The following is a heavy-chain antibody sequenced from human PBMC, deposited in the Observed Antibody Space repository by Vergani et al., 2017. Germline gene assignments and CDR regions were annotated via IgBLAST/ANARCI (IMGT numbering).Heavy chain of an antibody. CDR2: MDYNGRA. D-gene: IGHD3-22*01. CDR3: ARHVTQDYYNDSGYFDY. Sequence: QLQLQESGPGLVKPSGTLSLTCSVTGGSFFNSRYYWGWIRQPPGKGLEWIGSMDYNGRAYYTLSLRRRVAISIDTSKMQFSLKLYSLTAADTAIYYCARHVTQDYYNDSGYFDYWGLGTLVTVSS. V-gene: IGHV4-39*01. CDR1: GGSFFNSRYY. J-gene: IGHJ4*02.